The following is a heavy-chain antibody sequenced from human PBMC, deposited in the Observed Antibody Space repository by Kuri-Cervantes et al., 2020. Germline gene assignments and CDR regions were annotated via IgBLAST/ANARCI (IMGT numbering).Heavy chain of an antibody. CDR1: GFTFSSSG. CDR2: ISSSSSYI. V-gene: IGHV3-21*04. CDR3: AKDYGSYYGGGRYYYYGMDV. D-gene: IGHD1-26*01. J-gene: IGHJ6*02. Sequence: GGSLRLSCAASGFTFSSSGMYWVRQAPGKGLEWVSSISSSSSYIYYADSVKGRFTISRDNAKNSLYLQMNSLRAEDTALYYCAKDYGSYYGGGRYYYYGMDVWGQGTTVTVSS.